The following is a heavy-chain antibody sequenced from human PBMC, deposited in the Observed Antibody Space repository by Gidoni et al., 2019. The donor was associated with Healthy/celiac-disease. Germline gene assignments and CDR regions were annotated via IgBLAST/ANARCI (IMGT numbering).Heavy chain of an antibody. CDR3: ARSTYYYDSSGYGIFDY. J-gene: IGHJ4*02. Sequence: QVQLVQSGAEVKKPGASVRVSCKASGYTFTSYGISGVRQAPGQGLEWMGWISAYNGNTNYAQKLQGRVTMTTDTSTSTAYMELRSLRSDDTAVYYCARSTYYYDSSGYGIFDYWGQGTLVTVSS. V-gene: IGHV1-18*04. D-gene: IGHD3-22*01. CDR2: ISAYNGNT. CDR1: GYTFTSYG.